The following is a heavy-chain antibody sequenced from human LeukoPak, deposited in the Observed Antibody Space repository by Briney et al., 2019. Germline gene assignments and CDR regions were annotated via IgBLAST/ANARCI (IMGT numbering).Heavy chain of an antibody. D-gene: IGHD6-13*01. CDR3: ARQIASAGTAGFDF. CDR2: IYSTGST. CDR1: AGSISSYY. Sequence: SETLSLTCTVSAGSISSYYWSWIRQPAEKGLEWLGRIYSTGSTNYNPSLKSRVTMSVDTSKNQFSLRLRSVTAADTAVYYCARQIASAGTAGFDFWGQGALVTVSS. V-gene: IGHV4-4*07. J-gene: IGHJ4*02.